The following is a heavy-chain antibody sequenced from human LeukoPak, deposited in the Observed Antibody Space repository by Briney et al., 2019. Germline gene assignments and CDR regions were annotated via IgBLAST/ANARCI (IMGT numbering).Heavy chain of an antibody. V-gene: IGHV4-59*01. Sequence: SETLSLTCSLPGGSMSSFYWTWLRQSPGGGLEWIGYIFYTGSTTYNPSLKSRVTISLDTSRNQFSLNLSSVTAADTAVYYCARAGLSFDYWGQGALVTVSS. CDR2: IFYTGST. J-gene: IGHJ4*02. CDR3: ARAGLSFDY. CDR1: GGSMSSFY. D-gene: IGHD3/OR15-3a*01.